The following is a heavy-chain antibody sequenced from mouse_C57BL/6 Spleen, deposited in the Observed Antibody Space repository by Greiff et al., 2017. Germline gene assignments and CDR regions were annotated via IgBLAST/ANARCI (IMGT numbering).Heavy chain of an antibody. CDR3: ARSNYVDYAMDY. V-gene: IGHV5-17*01. Sequence: EVKLMESGGGLVKPGGSLKLSCAASGFTFSDYGMHWVRQAPEKGLEWVAYISSGSSTIYYADTVKGRFTISRDNAKNTLFLQMTSLRSEDTAMYYCARSNYVDYAMDYWGQGTLVTVSS. J-gene: IGHJ4*01. D-gene: IGHD2-5*01. CDR2: ISSGSSTI. CDR1: GFTFSDYG.